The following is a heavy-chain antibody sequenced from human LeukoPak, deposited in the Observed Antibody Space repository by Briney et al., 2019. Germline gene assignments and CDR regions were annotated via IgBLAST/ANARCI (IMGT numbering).Heavy chain of an antibody. Sequence: SETLSLTCTVSGGSISSYYWGWIRQPPGKGLEWIGYIYYSGSTNYNPSLKSRVTISVDTSKNQFSLKLSSVTAADTAVYYCARGDSRYYYYYMDVWGKGTTVTVSS. CDR2: IYYSGST. CDR1: GGSISSYY. V-gene: IGHV4-59*01. J-gene: IGHJ6*03. CDR3: ARGDSRYYYYYMDV.